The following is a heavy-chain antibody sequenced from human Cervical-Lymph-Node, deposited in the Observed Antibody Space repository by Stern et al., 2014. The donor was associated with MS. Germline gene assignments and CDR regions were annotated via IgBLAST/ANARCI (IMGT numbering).Heavy chain of an antibody. Sequence: VQLVESGADVKKPGASVKVSCKASGYTFTSYGISWVRQAPGQGLEWMGWISAYHGNTNYAQKLQGRVTMTTDTSTSTAYMELRSLKSDDTAVYYCAREFHCGGDCYTNDYWGQGTLVTVSS. CDR3: AREFHCGGDCYTNDY. CDR1: GYTFTSYG. D-gene: IGHD2-21*02. V-gene: IGHV1-18*04. J-gene: IGHJ4*02. CDR2: ISAYHGNT.